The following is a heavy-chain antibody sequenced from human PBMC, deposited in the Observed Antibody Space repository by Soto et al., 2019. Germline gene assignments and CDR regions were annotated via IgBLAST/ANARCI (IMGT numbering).Heavy chain of an antibody. J-gene: IGHJ6*02. CDR2: IGTAGDT. CDR3: ARGPSLYGMDV. Sequence: EVQLVESGGGLVQPGGSLRLSCAASGFTFSSYDMHWVRQATGKGLEWVSAIGTAGDTYYPGSVKGRFTISRENAKNSLYLQMNRLRAGDTAVYYCARGPSLYGMDVWGQGTTVTVSS. V-gene: IGHV3-13*01. CDR1: GFTFSSYD.